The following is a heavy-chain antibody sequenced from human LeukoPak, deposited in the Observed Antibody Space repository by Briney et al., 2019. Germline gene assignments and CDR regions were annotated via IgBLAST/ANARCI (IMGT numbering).Heavy chain of an antibody. CDR3: ARDGSFDY. CDR2: IYTSGST. V-gene: IGHV4-61*02. Sequence: PSETLSLTCTVSGGSISSGSYYWSWIRLPAGKGLEWIGRIYTSGSTNYNPSLKSRVTISVDTSKNQFSLKLSSVTAADTAVYYCARDGSFDYWGQGTLVTVSS. J-gene: IGHJ4*02. CDR1: GGSISSGSYY.